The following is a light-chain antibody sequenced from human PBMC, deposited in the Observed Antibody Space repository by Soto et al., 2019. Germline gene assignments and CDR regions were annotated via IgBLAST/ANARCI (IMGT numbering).Light chain of an antibody. V-gene: IGKV1-5*03. CDR2: EAA. J-gene: IGKJ1*01. CDR1: QYIHNY. Sequence: DIQMTQSPSTLSASVGDRVTITCRASQYIHNYLAWYQQKPGEAPKLLIYEAANLESGVPSRFSGSGTGTEFTLTISSLQPDDFATYYCQQSNNYPWTFGQGTWVEI. CDR3: QQSNNYPWT.